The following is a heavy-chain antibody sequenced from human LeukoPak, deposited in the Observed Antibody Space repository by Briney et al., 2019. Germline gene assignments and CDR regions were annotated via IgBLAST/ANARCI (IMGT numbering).Heavy chain of an antibody. CDR1: GYTFTSYD. D-gene: IGHD3-3*01. J-gene: IGHJ6*02. CDR3: ARVYYDFWSGYYGKSSWYYYYYGMDV. Sequence: APVKVSCKASGYTFTSYDINWVRQATGQGLEWMGWMNPNSGNTGYAQKFQGRVTMTRNTSISTAYMELSSLRSEDTAVYYCARVYYDFWSGYYGKSSWYYYYYGMDVWGQGTTVTVSS. V-gene: IGHV1-8*01. CDR2: MNPNSGNT.